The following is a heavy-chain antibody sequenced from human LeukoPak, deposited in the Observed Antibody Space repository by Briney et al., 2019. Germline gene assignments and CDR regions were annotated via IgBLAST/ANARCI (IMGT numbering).Heavy chain of an antibody. V-gene: IGHV3-20*04. D-gene: IGHD2-2*01. CDR1: GCAFDEHG. CDR2: INWSGGST. CDR3: ARAPITSPFYFDY. Sequence: GGSLRLSCTASGCAFDEHGMSWVRQVPGKGLEWVSGINWSGGSTGYADPLRGRFTISRDNAKNSLYLQMDSLRAEDTALYYCARAPITSPFYFDYWGQGTLVTVSS. J-gene: IGHJ4*02.